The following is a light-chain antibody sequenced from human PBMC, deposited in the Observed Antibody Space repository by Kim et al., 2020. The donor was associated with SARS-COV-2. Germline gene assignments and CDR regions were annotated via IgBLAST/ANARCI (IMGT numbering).Light chain of an antibody. CDR3: NSRESGVNHVV. Sequence: AVGQTVRITCQGDSPRSYYASCYQQKPGQAPVLLIYDKNNRPSGIPDRFSGSSSVNTASLTITGAQAEDEADYYCNSRESGVNHVVFGGGTQLTVL. CDR1: SPRSYY. V-gene: IGLV3-19*01. CDR2: DKN. J-gene: IGLJ3*02.